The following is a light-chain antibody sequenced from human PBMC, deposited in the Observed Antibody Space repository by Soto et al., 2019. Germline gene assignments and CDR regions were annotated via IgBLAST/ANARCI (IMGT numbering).Light chain of an antibody. J-gene: IGKJ4*01. Sequence: DSQMTQSPSSLSASVGDRVTITCRASQSISSYLNWYQQKPGKAPKLLIYAASSLQSGVPSRFSGSGSGTDFTLTISSLQPEDFATYYCQQSFNTPLTFGGGTKVDIK. CDR1: QSISSY. CDR3: QQSFNTPLT. V-gene: IGKV1-39*01. CDR2: AAS.